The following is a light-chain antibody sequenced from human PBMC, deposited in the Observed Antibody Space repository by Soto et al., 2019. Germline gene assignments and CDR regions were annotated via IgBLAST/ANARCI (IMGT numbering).Light chain of an antibody. CDR1: QDVGTY. Sequence: VLTQSPVTLSLSPGERATLSCRASQDVGTYVAWYQVRGGQAPRLLISGASKRATGIPDRINGGGSGAAFILTINRLESGDSAVYFCQQGGNWPVTFGQGTRVEIK. CDR3: QQGGNWPVT. V-gene: IGKV3D-11*01. CDR2: GAS. J-gene: IGKJ5*01.